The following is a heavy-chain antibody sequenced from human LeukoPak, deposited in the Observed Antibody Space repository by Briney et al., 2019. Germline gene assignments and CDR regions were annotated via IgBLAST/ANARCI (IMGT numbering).Heavy chain of an antibody. D-gene: IGHD6-19*01. V-gene: IGHV3-21*04. CDR3: ARTIAVAGIYMDV. J-gene: IGHJ6*03. Sequence: GGSLRLSCAASGFTFSSYSMNWVRQAPGKGLEWVSSISYSTSYMYYADSVKGRFTISRDNSKNTLFLQMNSLRAEDTAVYYCARTIAVAGIYMDVWGKGTTVTVSS. CDR2: ISYSTSYM. CDR1: GFTFSSYS.